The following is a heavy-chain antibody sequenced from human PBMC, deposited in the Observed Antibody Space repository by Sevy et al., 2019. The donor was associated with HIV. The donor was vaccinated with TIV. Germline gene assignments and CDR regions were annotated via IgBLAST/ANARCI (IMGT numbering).Heavy chain of an antibody. D-gene: IGHD6-19*01. V-gene: IGHV4-39*01. Sequence: SETLSLICTVSGDSISSSSYYWGWIRQPPGKGLQWIGMIFYSGNTYYNPSLKSRVTISVDTSKSQFSLTLTSVTAADTAVYYCARHPVAYYYGMDVWGLGTTVTVSS. CDR2: IFYSGNT. J-gene: IGHJ6*02. CDR3: ARHPVAYYYGMDV. CDR1: GDSISSSSYY.